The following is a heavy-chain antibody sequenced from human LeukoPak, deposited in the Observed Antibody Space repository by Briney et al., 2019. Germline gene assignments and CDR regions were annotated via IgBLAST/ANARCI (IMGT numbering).Heavy chain of an antibody. CDR2: INPNSGAT. CDR3: ARCTIFGVVYYYYYGMDV. D-gene: IGHD3-3*01. Sequence: ASVKVSCKASGYTFTVYFIHWVRQAPGQGLEWMGRINPNSGATDYAQKFQGRVTMTRDTSISTAYMELSSLKSDDTAVYYCARCTIFGVVYYYYYGMDVWGQGTTVTVSS. CDR1: GYTFTVYF. V-gene: IGHV1-2*06. J-gene: IGHJ6*02.